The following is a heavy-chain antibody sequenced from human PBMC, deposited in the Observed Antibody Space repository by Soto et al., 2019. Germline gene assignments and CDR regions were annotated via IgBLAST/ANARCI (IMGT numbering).Heavy chain of an antibody. V-gene: IGHV5-51*01. Sequence: GESLKISFKGSGYSFTSYWIGWLRQMRGKGLEWMGIIYPGDSDTRYSPSFQGQVTISADKSISTAYLQWSSLKASDTAMYYCARHVRFWSDYTAGFDPWGQGTLVTVSS. CDR2: IYPGDSDT. CDR3: ARHVRFWSDYTAGFDP. D-gene: IGHD3-3*01. J-gene: IGHJ5*02. CDR1: GYSFTSYW.